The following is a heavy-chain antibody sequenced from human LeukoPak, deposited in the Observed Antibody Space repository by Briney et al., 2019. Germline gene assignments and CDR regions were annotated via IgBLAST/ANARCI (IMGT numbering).Heavy chain of an antibody. Sequence: GASVKVSCTAFGYTFTTYGINWVRQAPGQGLEWMGWIGPYNINTHYAQKVQGGVTMTTDTSTSTAYMELRSLRSDDTAVYYCARTRDCGKTNCYVMDPWGQGTLVTVSS. D-gene: IGHD2-15*01. CDR2: IGPYNINT. V-gene: IGHV1-18*04. CDR3: ARTRDCGKTNCYVMDP. J-gene: IGHJ5*02. CDR1: GYTFTTYG.